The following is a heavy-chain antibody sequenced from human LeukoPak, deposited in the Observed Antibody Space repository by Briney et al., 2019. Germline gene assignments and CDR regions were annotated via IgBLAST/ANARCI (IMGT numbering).Heavy chain of an antibody. D-gene: IGHD3-22*01. CDR1: GYTFTSYG. Sequence: ASVKVSCKASGYTFTSYGISWVRQAPGQGLEWMGWISAYNGNTNYAQKLQGRVTMTTDTSTSTAYMELRSLRSDDTAVYYCAGDRFAITMIVVVPFDYWGQGTLVTVSS. CDR3: AGDRFAITMIVVVPFDY. J-gene: IGHJ4*02. CDR2: ISAYNGNT. V-gene: IGHV1-18*01.